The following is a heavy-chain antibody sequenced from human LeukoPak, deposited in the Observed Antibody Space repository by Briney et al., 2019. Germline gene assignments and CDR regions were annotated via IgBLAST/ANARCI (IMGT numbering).Heavy chain of an antibody. D-gene: IGHD3-22*01. V-gene: IGHV3-23*01. CDR3: ARDNYYDSSGYTDQAFDI. CDR2: TSSSDDGK. CDR1: GFSLSSYA. Sequence: GGSLRLSCTVSGFSLSSYAMSWVRRAPGKGLEWVSATSSSDDGKYYADSVRGRFTISRDNSRNTMYLQMNSLRAEDTAVYYCARDNYYDSSGYTDQAFDIWGQGTMVTVSS. J-gene: IGHJ3*02.